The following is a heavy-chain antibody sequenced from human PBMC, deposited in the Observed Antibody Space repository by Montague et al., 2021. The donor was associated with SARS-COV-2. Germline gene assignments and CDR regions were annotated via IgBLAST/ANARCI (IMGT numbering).Heavy chain of an antibody. Sequence: SETLSLTCSVSGGSISGYCRSWIRQSPGKGLEWVGYIYYTGGTNYNPSLESRVTISLDTSKNQFSLRLGSVTPADTAVYYCAGDWAVLTRDGYNYGWFDPWGPGTLVTVSS. D-gene: IGHD5-24*01. CDR3: AGDWAVLTRDGYNYGWFDP. J-gene: IGHJ5*02. V-gene: IGHV4-59*01. CDR2: IYYTGGT. CDR1: GGSISGYC.